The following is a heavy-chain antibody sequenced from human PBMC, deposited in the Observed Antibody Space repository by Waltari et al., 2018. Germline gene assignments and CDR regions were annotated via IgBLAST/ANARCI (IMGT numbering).Heavy chain of an antibody. Sequence: QVQLVQSGAEGKKPGASVKVSCKASGYTFTGYSIHWVRQAPGQGLEWMGRINPTSGGTNYAQTFQGRVTMTRDTSISTAYMELSRLRSDDTAVYYCARERGSDNDYWGQGTLVTVSS. J-gene: IGHJ4*02. CDR1: GYTFTGYS. CDR3: ARERGSDNDY. CDR2: INPTSGGT. V-gene: IGHV1-2*06. D-gene: IGHD3-10*01.